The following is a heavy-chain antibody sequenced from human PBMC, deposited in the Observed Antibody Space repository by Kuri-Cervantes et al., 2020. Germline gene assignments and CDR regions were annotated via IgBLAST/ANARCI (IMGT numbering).Heavy chain of an antibody. CDR3: ARGVGYRRKSTNYYYYMDI. CDR2: IYYSGST. D-gene: IGHD1-1*01. J-gene: IGHJ6*03. V-gene: IGHV4-59*01. Sequence: SETLSLTCAVYGGSFSGYYWSWIRQPPGKGLEWIGYIYYSGSTNYNPSLKSRVTISVDTSKNQFSLKLSSVTAADTAVYYCARGVGYRRKSTNYYYYMDIWGKGTTVTVSS. CDR1: GGSFSGYY.